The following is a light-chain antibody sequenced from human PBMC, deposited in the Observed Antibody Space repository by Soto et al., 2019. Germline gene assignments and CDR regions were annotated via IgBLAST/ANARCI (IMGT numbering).Light chain of an antibody. CDR2: EGS. Sequence: QSVLSEPASVSGSRGQSITISCPGTSSDVGSYNLVSWYQQHPGKAPKLMIYEGSKRPSGVSNRFSGSKSGNTASLTISGLHAEDEADYYCGSYPGSSTYVFGTGTKVTVL. V-gene: IGLV2-23*01. CDR3: GSYPGSSTYV. J-gene: IGLJ1*01. CDR1: SSDVGSYNL.